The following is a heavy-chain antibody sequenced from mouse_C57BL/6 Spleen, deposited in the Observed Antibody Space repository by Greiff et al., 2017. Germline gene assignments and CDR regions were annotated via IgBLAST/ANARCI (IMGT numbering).Heavy chain of an antibody. CDR2: ILPGSGST. J-gene: IGHJ3*01. D-gene: IGHD2-3*01. CDR3: ARVSSYDGYYEFAY. Sequence: QVQLKQSGAELMKPGASVKLSCKATGYTFTGYWIEWVKQRPGHGLEWIGEILPGSGSTNYNEKFKGKATFTADTSSNTAYMQLSSLTTEDSAIYYCARVSSYDGYYEFAYWGQGTLVTVSA. V-gene: IGHV1-9*01. CDR1: GYTFTGYW.